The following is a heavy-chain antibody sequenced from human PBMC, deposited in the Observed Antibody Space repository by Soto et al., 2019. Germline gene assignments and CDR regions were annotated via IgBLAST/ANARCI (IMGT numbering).Heavy chain of an antibody. Sequence: QVQLVESGGGLVKPGGSLRLSCAASGFTFSDYYMSWIRQAPGKGLEWVSYISSSGSTIYYADSVKGRFTISRDNAKNSLDLQLNSLRAEDTAVYDCPRTGVESPPSDDWGQGTLVTVSS. CDR1: GFTFSDYY. CDR3: PRTGVESPPSDD. J-gene: IGHJ4*02. D-gene: IGHD1-1*01. CDR2: ISSSGSTI. V-gene: IGHV3-11*01.